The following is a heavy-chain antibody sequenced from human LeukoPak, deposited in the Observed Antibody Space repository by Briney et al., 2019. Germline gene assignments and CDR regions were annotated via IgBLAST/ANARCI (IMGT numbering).Heavy chain of an antibody. CDR3: VNDGSYIAFDI. CDR2: ITGNGGSI. V-gene: IGHV3-20*04. D-gene: IGHD1-26*01. Sequence: PGGSRTLSSLVYALTFDTQGTNWVSQPPRHVLEWVSGITGNGGSISYADSVKGRFAISKDITKNSLYLQMTSLKVEDTSLYYCVNDGSYIAFDIWGLGTMVTVSS. CDR1: ALTFDTQG. J-gene: IGHJ3*02.